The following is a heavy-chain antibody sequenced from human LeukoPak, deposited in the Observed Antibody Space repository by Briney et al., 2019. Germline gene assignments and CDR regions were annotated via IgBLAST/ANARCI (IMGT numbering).Heavy chain of an antibody. CDR1: GFTFSSYG. V-gene: IGHV3-33*08. Sequence: GGSLRLSCAASGFTFSSYGMHWVRQAPGKGLEWVAVIWYDGSNKYYADSVEGRFTISRDNAKSSLYLQMNSLRAEDTAVYYCVRSYYGMDVWGQGTTVSVSS. J-gene: IGHJ6*02. CDR3: VRSYYGMDV. CDR2: IWYDGSNK.